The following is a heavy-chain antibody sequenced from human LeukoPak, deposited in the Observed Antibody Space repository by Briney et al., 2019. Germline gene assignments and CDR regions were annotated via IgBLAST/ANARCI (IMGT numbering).Heavy chain of an antibody. CDR1: GYTFTSYG. V-gene: IGHV1-18*01. Sequence: VASVKVSCKASGYTFTSYGISWVRQAPGQGLEWMGWISAYNGNTNYAQKLQGRVTMTTDTSTSTAYMELRSLRSDDTAVYYCARNYGSGSRDYYYYGMDVWGQGTTVTVSS. CDR3: ARNYGSGSRDYYYYGMDV. D-gene: IGHD3-10*01. J-gene: IGHJ6*02. CDR2: ISAYNGNT.